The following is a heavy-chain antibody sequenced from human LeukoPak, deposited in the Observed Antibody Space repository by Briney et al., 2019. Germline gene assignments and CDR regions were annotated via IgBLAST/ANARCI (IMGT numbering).Heavy chain of an antibody. J-gene: IGHJ4*02. CDR3: ARESGLYGSGSRY. V-gene: IGHV1-8*01. D-gene: IGHD3-10*01. CDR1: GYTFTSYD. CDR2: MNPNSGNT. Sequence: GASVKVSCKASGYTFTSYDINWVRQATGQGLEGMGWMNPNSGNTGYAQKFQGRVTMTRTTSINTAYMELSSLRSDDTAVYYCARESGLYGSGSRYWGQGTLVTVSS.